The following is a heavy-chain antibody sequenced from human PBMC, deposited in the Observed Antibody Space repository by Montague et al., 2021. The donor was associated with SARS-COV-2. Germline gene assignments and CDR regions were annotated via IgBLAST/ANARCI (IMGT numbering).Heavy chain of an antibody. CDR2: ISYDRSNK. CDR3: ARVLGGYYGMDV. D-gene: IGHD2/OR15-2a*01. J-gene: IGHJ6*02. V-gene: IGHV3-30-3*01. CDR1: GFTFSSYA. Sequence: SLRLSCAASGFTFSSYAMHWVRQAPGKGLEWVAAISYDRSNKYYADSVKGRFTISRDNSRNTLYLQMNSLRAEDTAVYYCARVLGGYYGMDVWGQGTTVTAAS.